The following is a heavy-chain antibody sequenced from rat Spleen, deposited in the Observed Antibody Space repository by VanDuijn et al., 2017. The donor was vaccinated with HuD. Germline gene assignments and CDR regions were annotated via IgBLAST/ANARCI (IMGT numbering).Heavy chain of an antibody. J-gene: IGHJ2*01. V-gene: IGHV5-7*01. CDR2: INYDGSST. CDR3: ARCFDL. CDR1: GFIFSDYH. Sequence: EVQLVESGGGLVQPGRSLKISCAASGFIFSDYHLAWVRQAPTKGLEWVASINYDGSSTYYRDSVRGRFSISRENAKSILYLQMDSLRSEDTATYYCARCFDLWGQGVMVTVSS.